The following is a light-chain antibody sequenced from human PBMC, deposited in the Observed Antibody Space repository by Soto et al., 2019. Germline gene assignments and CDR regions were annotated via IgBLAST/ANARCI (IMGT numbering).Light chain of an antibody. J-gene: IGKJ1*01. CDR1: QSISSW. Sequence: DIQMTQSPSTLSASVGDRVTITCRASQSISSWLAWYQQKPGKAPKLLIYKASSLESGVPSRFSGSGSGTEVTLTISSLQPDDFATYYCQQYNSFSSTFGKGTKVDIK. V-gene: IGKV1-5*03. CDR2: KAS. CDR3: QQYNSFSST.